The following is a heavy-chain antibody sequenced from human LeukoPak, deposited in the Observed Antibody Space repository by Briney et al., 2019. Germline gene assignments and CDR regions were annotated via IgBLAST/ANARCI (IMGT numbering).Heavy chain of an antibody. CDR3: ARGPWGYSSGWYNNWFDP. V-gene: IGHV4-30-4*01. CDR2: IYYSGST. D-gene: IGHD6-19*01. J-gene: IGHJ5*02. CDR1: GGSISSGDYY. Sequence: SETLSLTCTVSGGSISSGDYYWSWIRQPPGKGLEWIGYIYYSGSTYYNPSLKSRVTISVDTSKNQFSLKLSSVTAADTAVYYCARGPWGYSSGWYNNWFDPWGQGTLVTVSS.